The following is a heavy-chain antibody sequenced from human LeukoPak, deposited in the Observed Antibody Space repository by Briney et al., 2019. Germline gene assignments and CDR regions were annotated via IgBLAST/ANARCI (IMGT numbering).Heavy chain of an antibody. D-gene: IGHD6-13*01. V-gene: IGHV4-59*08. CDR1: GGSISSYC. CDR3: ARHVSSGQYVSSLDY. Sequence: SETLSLTCTVSGGSISSYCWTWIRQPPGKGLEWIGYIYYSGSTNYNPSLKSRVSISVDTSKNQFSLKLSSVTAADTAVYYCARHVSSGQYVSSLDYWGQGTLVTVSS. CDR2: IYYSGST. J-gene: IGHJ4*02.